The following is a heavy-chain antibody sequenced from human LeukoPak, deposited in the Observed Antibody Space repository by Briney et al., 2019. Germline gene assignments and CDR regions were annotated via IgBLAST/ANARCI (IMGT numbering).Heavy chain of an antibody. CDR2: IASNGGSE. CDR3: AKRGHYSINWYHYFDY. D-gene: IGHD6-13*01. V-gene: IGHV3-30*18. CDR1: GFTFTTYG. J-gene: IGHJ4*02. Sequence: AGGSLRLSCAASGFTFTTYGLHWVRQAPGKGLGWVAAIASNGGSEYYADSVKGRFTISRDNSKNTLFLQMNSLRPDDTAVYYCAKRGHYSINWYHYFDYWGQGTLVTVSS.